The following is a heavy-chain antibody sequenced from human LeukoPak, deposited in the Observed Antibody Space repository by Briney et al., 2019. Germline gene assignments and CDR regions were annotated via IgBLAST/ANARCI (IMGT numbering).Heavy chain of an antibody. CDR1: GFTFSSSA. CDR2: ISARGIST. J-gene: IGHJ4*02. CDR3: AKSFDFSNGHSPILTPFDS. D-gene: IGHD3-3*01. V-gene: IGHV3-23*01. Sequence: GGSLRLSCAASGFTFSSSATSWVRQAPGKGLEWVSSISARGISTYYADSVKGRFTISRDNSKNTLYLQMNSLRGDDIGVYYCAKSFDFSNGHSPILTPFDSWGQGTLVSVSS.